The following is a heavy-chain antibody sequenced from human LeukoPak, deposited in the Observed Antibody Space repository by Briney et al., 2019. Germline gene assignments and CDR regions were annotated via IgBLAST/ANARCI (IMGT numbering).Heavy chain of an antibody. V-gene: IGHV3-21*01. CDR1: GFTFSSYS. Sequence: AGGSLRLSCAASGFTFSSYSMNWVRQAPGKGLEWVSSISSSSSYIYYADSVKGRFTISRDNAKNSLYLQMNSLRAEDTAVYYCAGSEYSYGYVYAYWGQGTLVTVSS. CDR2: ISSSSSYI. CDR3: AGSEYSYGYVYAY. J-gene: IGHJ4*02. D-gene: IGHD5-18*01.